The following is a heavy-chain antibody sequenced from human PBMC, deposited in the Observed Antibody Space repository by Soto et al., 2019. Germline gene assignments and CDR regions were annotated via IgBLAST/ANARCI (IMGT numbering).Heavy chain of an antibody. J-gene: IGHJ6*03. Sequence: GGSLRLSCAASGFTFSSYAMSWVRQAPGKGLEWVSAISGSGGSTYYADSVKGRFTISRDNSKNTLYLQMNSLRAEDTAVYYCATQRTGSGWYYYYYMDVWGKGTTVTVSS. CDR2: ISGSGGST. CDR3: ATQRTGSGWYYYYYMDV. V-gene: IGHV3-23*01. D-gene: IGHD6-19*01. CDR1: GFTFSSYA.